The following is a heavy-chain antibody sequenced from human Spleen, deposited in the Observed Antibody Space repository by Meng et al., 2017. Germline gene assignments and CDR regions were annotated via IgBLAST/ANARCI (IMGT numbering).Heavy chain of an antibody. V-gene: IGHV4-39*07. CDR3: ARDLWELRYKAPFDP. Sequence: GSLRLSCTVSGGSISSGRYYWNWIRQPPGKGLEWIGSVYYSGITYYNPSLESRVTISVDTSKNQFSLKLSSMTAAGTAVYYCARDLWELRYKAPFDPWGQGILVTVSS. CDR1: GGSISSGRYY. D-gene: IGHD3-16*01. CDR2: VYYSGIT. J-gene: IGHJ5*02.